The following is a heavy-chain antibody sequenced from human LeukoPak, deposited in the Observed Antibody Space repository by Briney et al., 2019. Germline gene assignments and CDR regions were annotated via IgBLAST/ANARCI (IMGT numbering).Heavy chain of an antibody. V-gene: IGHV4-39*01. J-gene: IGHJ4*02. CDR3: ASSTGTTLFDY. Sequence: KTSETLSLTCTVSGGSISSSSYYWGWIRQPPGKGLEWIGSIYYSGNTYYNPSLKSRVTISVDTSKNQFSLKLSSVTAADTAVYYCASSTGTTLFDYWGQGTLVTVSS. CDR2: IYYSGNT. CDR1: GGSISSSSYY. D-gene: IGHD1-1*01.